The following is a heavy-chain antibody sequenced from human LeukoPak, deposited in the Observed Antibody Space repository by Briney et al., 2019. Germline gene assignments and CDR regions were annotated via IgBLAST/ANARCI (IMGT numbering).Heavy chain of an antibody. CDR3: ARRIRGSWYDDAFDI. D-gene: IGHD6-13*01. Sequence: SVKVSCKASGGTFSSYAISWVRQAPGQGLEWMGGIIPIFGTANYAQKFQGRVTITADESTSTAYMELSSLRSEDTTMYYCARRIRGSWYDDAFDIWGQGTMVTVSS. CDR2: IIPIFGTA. J-gene: IGHJ3*02. CDR1: GGTFSSYA. V-gene: IGHV1-69*13.